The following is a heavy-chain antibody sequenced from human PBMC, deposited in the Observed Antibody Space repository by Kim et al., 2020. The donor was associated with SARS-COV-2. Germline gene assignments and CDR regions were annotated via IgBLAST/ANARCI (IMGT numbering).Heavy chain of an antibody. Sequence: SVKVSCKTSGATFSTFPISWVRQAPGHGLEWMGRIIPILNITNYAQKFQGRVTIIADRSSSTAYMELRSLRFDDTAIYYCATRKSDTSFDYWGQGTLVTVSS. V-gene: IGHV1-69*02. D-gene: IGHD2-21*02. CDR3: ATRKSDTSFDY. CDR1: GATFSTFP. J-gene: IGHJ4*02. CDR2: IIPILNIT.